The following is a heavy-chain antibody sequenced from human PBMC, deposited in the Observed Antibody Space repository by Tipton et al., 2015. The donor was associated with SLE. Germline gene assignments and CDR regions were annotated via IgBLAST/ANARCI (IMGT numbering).Heavy chain of an antibody. CDR3: LRSPNYYYGMDV. J-gene: IGHJ6*02. V-gene: IGHV3-33*08. Sequence: SLRLSCPASGFTFSSYGMHWVRQAPGKGLEWVAVIWYDGSNKYYADSVKGRFTISRDNSKNTLYLQMNSLRAEDTAVYYCLRSPNYYYGMDVWGQGTTVTVSS. CDR1: GFTFSSYG. CDR2: IWYDGSNK.